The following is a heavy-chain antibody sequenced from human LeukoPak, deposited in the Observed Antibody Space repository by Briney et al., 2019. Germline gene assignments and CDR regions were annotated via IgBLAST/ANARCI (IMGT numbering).Heavy chain of an antibody. V-gene: IGHV4-4*07. J-gene: IGHJ4*02. D-gene: IGHD5-24*01. Sequence: SETLSLTCTVSGGSISSYYWSWIRQPAGKGLEWIGRIYTSGSTNYNPSLKSRVTMSVDTSKNQFSLKLSSVTAADTVVYYCAREGRDGYNRRKSFDYWGQGTLVTVSS. CDR1: GGSISSYY. CDR3: AREGRDGYNRRKSFDY. CDR2: IYTSGST.